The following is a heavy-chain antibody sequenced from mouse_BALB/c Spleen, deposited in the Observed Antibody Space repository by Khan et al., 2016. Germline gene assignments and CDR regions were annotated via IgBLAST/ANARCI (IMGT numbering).Heavy chain of an antibody. Sequence: VQLQQSGAELVRPGASVKLSCKASGYTFTRYWMHWVKQRPEQGLEWIGRIDPYDSETHYNQKFKDKDILTVEKSSSTADMQLSSLTSEDSAFYYCSRGAAMDYWGQGTSVTVSS. J-gene: IGHJ4*01. V-gene: IGHV1-74*04. CDR3: SRGAAMDY. CDR1: GYTFTRYW. CDR2: IDPYDSET.